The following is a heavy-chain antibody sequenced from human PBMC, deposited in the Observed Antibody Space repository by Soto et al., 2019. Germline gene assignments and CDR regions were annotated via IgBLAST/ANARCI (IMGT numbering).Heavy chain of an antibody. D-gene: IGHD3-22*01. J-gene: IGHJ4*02. V-gene: IGHV4-59*01. CDR3: AREFYYDSSGIGFDS. Sequence: SETLSLTCTVAGGYLSGYYLSWIRQPPGKGLEWIGDFYSSGSPHHNPSLKNRVSISEDRSKNEFSLKLSSVTAADTAIYYCAREFYYDSSGIGFDSWGQGTLVTVSS. CDR1: GGYLSGYY. CDR2: FYSSGSP.